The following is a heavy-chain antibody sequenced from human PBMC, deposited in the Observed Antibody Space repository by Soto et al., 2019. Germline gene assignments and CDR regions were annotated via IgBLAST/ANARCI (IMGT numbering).Heavy chain of an antibody. D-gene: IGHD3-10*01. CDR3: ARDYGSGMDC. CDR2: IWYDGSNK. CDR1: GLTFSSYG. V-gene: IGHV3-33*01. J-gene: IGHJ4*02. Sequence: QVQLVESGGGVVQPGRSLRLSCAASGLTFSSYGMHWVRQAPGKGLEWVAIIWYDGSNKYYVDYVKGRFTISRDNSKNTLYLQMNSLRAEDTAVYYCARDYGSGMDCWGQGTLVTVSS.